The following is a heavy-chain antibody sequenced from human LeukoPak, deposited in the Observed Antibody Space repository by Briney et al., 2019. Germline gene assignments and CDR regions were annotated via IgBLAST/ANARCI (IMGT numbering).Heavy chain of an antibody. CDR3: VRDTSCYGSGPHFDY. V-gene: IGHV3-7*01. D-gene: IGHD3-10*01. J-gene: IGHJ4*02. CDR1: GFTFSSYA. Sequence: PGGSLRLSCAASGFTFSSYAMSWVRQAPGKGLEWVANINQDGSEKYYVDSVKGRFTISRDNAKNTLFLQMNSLRADDTAVYYCVRDTSCYGSGPHFDYWGQGTLVTVSS. CDR2: INQDGSEK.